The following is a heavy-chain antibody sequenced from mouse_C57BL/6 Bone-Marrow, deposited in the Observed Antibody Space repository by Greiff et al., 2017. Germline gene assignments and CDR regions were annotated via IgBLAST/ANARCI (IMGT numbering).Heavy chain of an antibody. CDR1: SYAFSSSW. CDR3: ARGSLDWFAY. V-gene: IGHV1-82*01. CDR2: IYPGDGDT. Sequence: QVQLKQSGPELVKPGASVKISCKASSYAFSSSWMNWVKQRPGKGLEWIGRIYPGDGDTNYNGKFKGKATLTADKSSSTAYMQLSSLTSEDSAVYFCARGSLDWFAYWGQGTLVTVSA. J-gene: IGHJ3*01.